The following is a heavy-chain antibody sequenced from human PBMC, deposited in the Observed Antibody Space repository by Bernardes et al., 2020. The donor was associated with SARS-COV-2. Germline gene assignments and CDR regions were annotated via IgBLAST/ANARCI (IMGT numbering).Heavy chain of an antibody. CDR2: IYSGGTI. Sequence: GGSLRLSCAASGFTVSSNYMSWVRQAPGKGLEWVSVIYSGGTIYYADSVKGKFTISRDSSKNTVYLQMNSLRAEDTAMYYCARGLGANYFDSWGQGTLVTVSS. D-gene: IGHD1-7*01. J-gene: IGHJ5*01. CDR1: GFTVSSNY. CDR3: ARGLGANYFDS. V-gene: IGHV3-66*01.